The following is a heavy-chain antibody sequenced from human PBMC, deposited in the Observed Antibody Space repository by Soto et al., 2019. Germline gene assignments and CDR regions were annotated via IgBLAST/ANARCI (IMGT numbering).Heavy chain of an antibody. CDR3: ARVRDSSTNSPDYYYYMDV. D-gene: IGHD2-2*01. Sequence: QVQLVQSGAEVKKPGASVKVSCKASGYTFTSYGISWVRQAPGQGLEWMGWISAYNGNTNYAQKLHGRVTMTTDTSTSTASMELRSLRSDDTAVYYCARVRDSSTNSPDYYYYMDVWGKGTTVTVSS. V-gene: IGHV1-18*01. CDR1: GYTFTSYG. CDR2: ISAYNGNT. J-gene: IGHJ6*03.